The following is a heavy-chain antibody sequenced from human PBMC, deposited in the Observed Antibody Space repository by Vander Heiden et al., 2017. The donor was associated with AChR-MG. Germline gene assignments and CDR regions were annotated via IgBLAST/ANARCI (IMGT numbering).Heavy chain of an antibody. V-gene: IGHV3-21*02. J-gene: IGHJ4*02. CDR1: GFTFSSYS. Sequence: EVQLVESGGGLVKPAGSLRLSCAASGFTFSSYSMNWVRQAPGKGLEWVSSISSSSSYIYYADSLKGRFTISRDNAKNSLYLQMNSLRAEDTAVYYCARQTTVVDFDYWGQGPLVTVSS. D-gene: IGHD4-17*01. CDR3: ARQTTVVDFDY. CDR2: ISSSSSYI.